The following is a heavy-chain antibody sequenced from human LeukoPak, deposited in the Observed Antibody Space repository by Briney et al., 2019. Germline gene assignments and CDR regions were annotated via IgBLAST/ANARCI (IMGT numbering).Heavy chain of an antibody. Sequence: SETLSLTCTVSGYSISSGYYWGWIRQPPGKGLEWIGSIYHSGSTYYNPSLKSRVTISVDTSKNQFSLKLSSVTAADTAIYYCAFWYTYYSGSGEYNWGQGTLVTVSS. J-gene: IGHJ4*02. CDR3: AFWYTYYSGSGEYN. D-gene: IGHD3-10*01. V-gene: IGHV4-38-2*02. CDR1: GYSISSGYY. CDR2: IYHSGST.